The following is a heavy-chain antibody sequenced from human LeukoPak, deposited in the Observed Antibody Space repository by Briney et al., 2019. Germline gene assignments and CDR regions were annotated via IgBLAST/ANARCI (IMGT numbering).Heavy chain of an antibody. D-gene: IGHD3-10*01. CDR1: GGSISSYY. V-gene: IGHV4-4*07. J-gene: IGHJ4*02. CDR3: ARGGGSGSSTLYYFDY. Sequence: SETLSLTCTVSGGSISSYYWSWIRQPAGKGLEWIGRIYTSGSTNYNPSLKSRVTMSVDTSKNQFSLKLSSVTAADTAVYYCARGGGSGSSTLYYFDYWGQGTLVTVSS. CDR2: IYTSGST.